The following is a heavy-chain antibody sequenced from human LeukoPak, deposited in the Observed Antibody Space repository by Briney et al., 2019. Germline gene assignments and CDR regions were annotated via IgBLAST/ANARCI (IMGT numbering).Heavy chain of an antibody. D-gene: IGHD2-2*01. J-gene: IGHJ6*03. V-gene: IGHV4-59*01. CDR3: ARMRLGYCSSTTCYNYYYMDV. CDR2: IYYSGST. CDR1: GGSISSYY. Sequence: SETLSLTCTVSGGSISSYYWSWIRQPPGKGLEWIGYIYYSGSTNYNPSIKSRVTISVDTSKNQFSLRLSSVTAADTAVYYCARMRLGYCSSTTCYNYYYMDVWGKGTTVTVSS.